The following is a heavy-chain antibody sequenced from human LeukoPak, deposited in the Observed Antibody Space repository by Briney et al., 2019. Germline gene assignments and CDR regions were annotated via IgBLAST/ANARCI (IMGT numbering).Heavy chain of an antibody. CDR3: AKDLLRDYYGSGSYPGDY. CDR1: GFTFSSYA. D-gene: IGHD3-10*01. J-gene: IGHJ4*02. Sequence: TGGSLRLSCAASGFTFSSYAMSWVRQAPGEGLEWVSVISGSGGSTYYADSVKGRFTISRDNSKNTLYLQMNSLRAEDTAVYYCAKDLLRDYYGSGSYPGDYWGQGTLVTVSS. V-gene: IGHV3-23*01. CDR2: ISGSGGST.